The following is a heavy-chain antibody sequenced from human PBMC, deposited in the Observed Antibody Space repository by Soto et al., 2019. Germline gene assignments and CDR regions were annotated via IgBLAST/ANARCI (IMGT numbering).Heavy chain of an antibody. CDR2: ISYDGSNK. J-gene: IGHJ6*02. D-gene: IGHD1-7*01. Sequence: GGSLRLSCAASGFTFNSYGMHWVRQAPGKGLEWMALISYDGSNKYYADSVKGRFSISRDSSKDTLYLQMSSLRPEDTAVYYCAKDGAGNTFGYYGLDVWGQGTTVTVSS. CDR3: AKDGAGNTFGYYGLDV. CDR1: GFTFNSYG. V-gene: IGHV3-30*18.